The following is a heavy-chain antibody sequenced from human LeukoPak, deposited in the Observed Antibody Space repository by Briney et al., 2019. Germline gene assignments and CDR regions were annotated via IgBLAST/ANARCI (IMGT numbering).Heavy chain of an antibody. J-gene: IGHJ4*02. CDR3: AKDRDIAED. CDR1: GLTFSSYA. CDR2: ISGSGGST. D-gene: IGHD5-12*01. Sequence: GGSLRLSCAASGLTFSSYAMSWVRQAPGKGLEWVSTISGSGGSTYYADSVKGRFTISRDNSKNTLFLLMNSLRAEDTAVYYCAKDRDIAEDWGQGTLVTVSS. V-gene: IGHV3-23*01.